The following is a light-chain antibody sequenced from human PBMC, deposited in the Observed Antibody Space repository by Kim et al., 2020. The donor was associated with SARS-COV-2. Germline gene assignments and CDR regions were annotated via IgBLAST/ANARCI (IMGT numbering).Light chain of an antibody. V-gene: IGKV3-15*01. CDR1: QSVSTT. CDR2: GAS. CDR3: QQYNNGPYT. Sequence: VSPWERATLSCSASQSVSTTFAWYQHKPGQAPRLVIYGASTRATGIPAGFSGSGSGTEFTLTISSLQSEDFAVYYCQQYNNGPYTFGQGTKVDIK. J-gene: IGKJ2*01.